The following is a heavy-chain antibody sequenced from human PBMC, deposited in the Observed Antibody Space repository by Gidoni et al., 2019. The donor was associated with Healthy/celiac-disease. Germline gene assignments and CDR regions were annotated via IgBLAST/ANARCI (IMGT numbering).Heavy chain of an antibody. V-gene: IGHV3-7*01. CDR2: IKQDGSEK. J-gene: IGHJ3*02. D-gene: IGHD2-2*02. CDR3: ARGVRLDVIVVVPAAISMGENAFDI. Sequence: EVQLVESGGGLVQPGGSLRLSCAASGSTFSSYWLSWVRKAPGKGLEWVANIKQDGSEKYYVDSVKGRFTISRDNAKNSLYLQMNSLRAEDTAVYYCARGVRLDVIVVVPAAISMGENAFDIWGQGTMVTVSS. CDR1: GSTFSSYW.